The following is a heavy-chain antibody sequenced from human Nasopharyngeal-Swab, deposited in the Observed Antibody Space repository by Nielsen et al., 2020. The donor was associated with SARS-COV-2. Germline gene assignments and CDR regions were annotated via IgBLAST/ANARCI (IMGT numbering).Heavy chain of an antibody. D-gene: IGHD3-10*01. V-gene: IGHV3-48*04. Sequence: GGSLRLSCAASGFTFSSYSMNWVRQAPGKGLEWVSYISSSSDTIYYADSVKGRFTISRDNAKNSLYLQMNSLRAEDPSFYYCARQDHYGSPGDYWGQGTLVTVSS. CDR1: GFTFSSYS. CDR3: ARQDHYGSPGDY. CDR2: ISSSSDTI. J-gene: IGHJ4*02.